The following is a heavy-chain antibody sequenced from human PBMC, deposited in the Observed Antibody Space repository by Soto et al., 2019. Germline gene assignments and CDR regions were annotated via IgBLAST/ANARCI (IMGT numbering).Heavy chain of an antibody. J-gene: IGHJ6*02. V-gene: IGHV1-69*06. CDR1: GGTFSSYA. CDR2: IIPIFGTA. CDR3: ARGPMRMVYATGYYYYYGMDV. D-gene: IGHD2-8*01. Sequence: WASVKVSCKASGGTFSSYAISWVRQAPGQGLEWTGGIIPIFGTANYAQKFQGRVTITADKSTSTAYMELSSLRSEDTAVYYCARGPMRMVYATGYYYYYGMDVWGQGTTVTVSS.